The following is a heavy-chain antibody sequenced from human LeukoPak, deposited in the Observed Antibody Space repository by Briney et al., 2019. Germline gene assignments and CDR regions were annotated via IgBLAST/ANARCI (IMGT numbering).Heavy chain of an antibody. V-gene: IGHV3-23*01. CDR3: AKDGPRAGVSGSYLYYFDY. D-gene: IGHD1-26*01. J-gene: IGHJ4*02. Sequence: GGSLRLSCAASGFTFSSYAMSWVRQAPGKGLEWVSAISGSGGSTYYADSVKGRFTISRDNSKNTLYLQMNSLRAEDTAVYYCAKDGPRAGVSGSYLYYFDYWGQGTLVTVSS. CDR1: GFTFSSYA. CDR2: ISGSGGST.